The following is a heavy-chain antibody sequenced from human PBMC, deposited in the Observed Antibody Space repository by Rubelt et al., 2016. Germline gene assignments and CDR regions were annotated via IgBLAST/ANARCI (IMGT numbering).Heavy chain of an antibody. J-gene: IGHJ4*02. V-gene: IGHV4-39*01. D-gene: IGHD1-26*01. CDR1: GGSISSSSYY. Sequence: QLQLQESGPGLVKPSETLSLTCTVSGGSISSSSYYWGWIRQPPGKGLEWIGSIYYSGNTYYNPSLKSRVTISVDTSKNQSSLKLGAVTAADTAVYYCARPSSSGSYGYWGQGTLVTVSS. CDR3: ARPSSSGSYGY. CDR2: IYYSGNT.